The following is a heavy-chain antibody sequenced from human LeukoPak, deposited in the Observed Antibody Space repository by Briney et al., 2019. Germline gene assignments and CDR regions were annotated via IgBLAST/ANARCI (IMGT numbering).Heavy chain of an antibody. CDR2: ISYDGSNK. Sequence: GGSLRLSCAASGFTFSSYGMHWVRQAPGKGLEWVAVISYDGSNKYYADSVKGRFTISRDNSKNTLYLQMSSLRAEDTAVYYCAREDASGSYYRSLDYWGQGTLVTVSS. V-gene: IGHV3-30*03. CDR3: AREDASGSYYRSLDY. CDR1: GFTFSSYG. D-gene: IGHD3-10*01. J-gene: IGHJ4*02.